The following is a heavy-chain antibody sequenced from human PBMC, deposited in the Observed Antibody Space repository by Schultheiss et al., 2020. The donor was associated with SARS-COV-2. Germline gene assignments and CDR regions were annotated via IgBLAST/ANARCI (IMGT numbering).Heavy chain of an antibody. D-gene: IGHD2-15*01. CDR3: ARGCMGYCSGGSCCGFDS. Sequence: SETLSLTCTVSGGSISSGGYYWSWIRQHPGKGLEWIGYIYYSGSTYYNPSLKSRVTISVDRSKNQFSLRLSSVTAADTAVYYCARGCMGYCSGGSCCGFDSWGQGTLVTVSS. CDR1: GGSISSGGYY. V-gene: IGHV4-31*03. CDR2: IYYSGST. J-gene: IGHJ4*02.